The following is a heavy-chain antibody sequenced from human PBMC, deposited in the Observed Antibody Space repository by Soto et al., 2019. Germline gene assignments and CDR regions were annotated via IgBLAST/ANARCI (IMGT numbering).Heavy chain of an antibody. Sequence: QVQLVQSGAEVKTPGSSVKVSCKASGGTFSSYSINGVRQAPGQGIEWMGEIIPIFGTANDEQKFPGRVTIPADDSTSTAYMELSSLRSVYTAVYYCARDGGRHSGGIDYWGQGTLVTVSS. CDR1: GGTFSSYS. V-gene: IGHV1-69*01. CDR2: IIPIFGTA. CDR3: ARDGGRHSGGIDY. J-gene: IGHJ4*02. D-gene: IGHD1-26*01.